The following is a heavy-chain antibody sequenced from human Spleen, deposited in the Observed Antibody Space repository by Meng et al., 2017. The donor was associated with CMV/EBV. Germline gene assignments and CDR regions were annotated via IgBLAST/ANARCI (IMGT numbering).Heavy chain of an antibody. Sequence: VQLVESGGGLVQPGGSLRLSCAASGFNVSSNYMSWVRQAPGKGLEWVSVIYSGGSTYYADSVKGRFTISRDNSKNTLYLQMNSLRAEDTAVYYCARDRDSSGWFGYWGQGTLVTVSS. D-gene: IGHD6-19*01. CDR1: GFNVSSNY. J-gene: IGHJ4*02. CDR2: IYSGGST. V-gene: IGHV3-66*01. CDR3: ARDRDSSGWFGY.